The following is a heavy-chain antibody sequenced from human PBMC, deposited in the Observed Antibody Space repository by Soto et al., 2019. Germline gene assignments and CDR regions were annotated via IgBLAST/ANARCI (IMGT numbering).Heavy chain of an antibody. J-gene: IGHJ4*02. CDR3: ARAYDLVCDS. CDR1: GGSISTSSYY. Sequence: SETLSLTCTVSGGSISTSSYYWAWIRQPPGKGLEWIGSVYYSGTTYYNPSLKSRVTISADTSNNQFSLKLNYVTASDTAMYFCARAYDLVCDSWGQGTLVTVSS. CDR2: VYYSGTT. V-gene: IGHV4-39*01. D-gene: IGHD3-3*01.